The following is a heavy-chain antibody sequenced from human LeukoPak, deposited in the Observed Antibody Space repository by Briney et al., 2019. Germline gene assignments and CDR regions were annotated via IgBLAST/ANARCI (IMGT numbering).Heavy chain of an antibody. V-gene: IGHV3-23*01. CDR2: ATGATT. CDR3: TIMHGYYDGSGYWVQ. Sequence: ATGATTPYAGSVKGRFTISRDNARDTLYMQMNCLRDEDTALYYCTIMHGYYDGSGYWVQWGQGTLVTVSS. J-gene: IGHJ4*02. D-gene: IGHD3-22*01.